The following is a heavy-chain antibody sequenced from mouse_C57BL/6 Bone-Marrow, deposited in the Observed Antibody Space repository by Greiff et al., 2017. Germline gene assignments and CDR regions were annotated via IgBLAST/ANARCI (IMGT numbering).Heavy chain of an antibody. V-gene: IGHV14-4*01. J-gene: IGHJ3*01. D-gene: IGHD1-1*01. CDR1: GFNIKDDY. CDR3: TTAYGSSYGFAY. CDR2: IDPENGDT. Sequence: VQLQQSGAELVRPGASVKLSCTASGFNIKDDYMHWVKQRPEQGLEWIGWIDPENGDTEYASKFQGKATITADTSSNTAYLQLSSLTSEDTAVYYCTTAYGSSYGFAYWGQGTLVTVSA.